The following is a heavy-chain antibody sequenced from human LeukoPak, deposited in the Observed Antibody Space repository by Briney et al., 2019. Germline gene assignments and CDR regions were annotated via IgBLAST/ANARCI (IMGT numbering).Heavy chain of an antibody. CDR3: AGGRFGIAPGGTGLVI. D-gene: IGHD6-13*01. CDR1: GGSISSSY. CDR2: MYDSGST. V-gene: IGHV4-59*12. Sequence: PSETLSLTCTVSGGSISSSYWSWIRQPPGKGLEWIGYMYDSGSTNYNPSLKSRVTISLDTSKNQLSLRLNSVTAADTAVYYCAGGRFGIAPGGTGLVIWGQGTMVTVSS. J-gene: IGHJ3*02.